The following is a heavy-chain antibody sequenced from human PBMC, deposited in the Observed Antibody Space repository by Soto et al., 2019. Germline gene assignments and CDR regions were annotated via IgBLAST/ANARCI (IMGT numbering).Heavy chain of an antibody. D-gene: IGHD1-26*01. CDR1: GGSISSSSYY. Sequence: SETLSLTCTVSGGSISSSSYYWGWIRQPPGKGLEWIGSIYYSGSTYYNPSLKSRVTISVDTSKNQFSLKLSSVTAADTAVYYCATGRDFDYWGQGTLVTVSS. CDR3: ATGRDFDY. J-gene: IGHJ4*02. V-gene: IGHV4-39*07. CDR2: IYYSGST.